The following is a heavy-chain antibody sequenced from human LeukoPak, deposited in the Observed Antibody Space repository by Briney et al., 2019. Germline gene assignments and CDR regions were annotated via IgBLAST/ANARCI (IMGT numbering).Heavy chain of an antibody. Sequence: GASVKVSCKASGGTFSSYAMTWVRQAPGKGLEWVSGISSSGGTTYHADSVKGRFTISRDNSKNTLYLQMNSLRAEDTAVYYCVRKASYYDSSEDGYFDLWGRGTLVTVYS. CDR2: ISSSGGTT. CDR1: GGTFSSYA. D-gene: IGHD3-22*01. CDR3: VRKASYYDSSEDGYFDL. V-gene: IGHV3-23*01. J-gene: IGHJ2*01.